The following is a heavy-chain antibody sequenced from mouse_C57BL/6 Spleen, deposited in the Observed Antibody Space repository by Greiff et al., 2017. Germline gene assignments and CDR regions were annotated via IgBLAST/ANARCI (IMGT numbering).Heavy chain of an antibody. D-gene: IGHD2-10*02. V-gene: IGHV2-6*01. CDR1: GFSLTSYG. Sequence: QVQLQQSGPGLVAPSQSLSITCTVSGFSLTSYGVDWVRQSPGKGLEWLGVIWGVGSTNYNTALKSRLSISKDNSKSQVFLKMNSLQTDDTAMYYCARAYGYAMDYWGQGTSVTVSS. J-gene: IGHJ4*01. CDR2: IWGVGST. CDR3: ARAYGYAMDY.